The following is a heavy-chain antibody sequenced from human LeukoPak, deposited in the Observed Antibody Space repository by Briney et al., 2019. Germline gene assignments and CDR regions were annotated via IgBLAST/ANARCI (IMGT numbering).Heavy chain of an antibody. CDR3: ARVGTTAPLYYYYYMDV. J-gene: IGHJ6*03. CDR1: GYSISSGYY. Sequence: SETLSLTCTVSGYSISSGYYWGWIRQPPGKGLEWIGSIHHSGSTNYNPSLKSRVTISLDTSKNQFSLKLSSVTAADTAVYYCARVGTTAPLYYYYYMDVWGKGTTVTVSS. CDR2: IHHSGST. D-gene: IGHD4-17*01. V-gene: IGHV4-38-2*02.